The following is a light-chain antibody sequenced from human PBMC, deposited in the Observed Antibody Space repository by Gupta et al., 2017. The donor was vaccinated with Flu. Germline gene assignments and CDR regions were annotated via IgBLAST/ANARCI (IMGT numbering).Light chain of an antibody. CDR3: QEWDRSSHGQGEV. V-gene: IGLV3-21*02. J-gene: IGLJ2*01. CDR2: DDI. Sequence: IARKSVNWYQQKPGQAPVLVVHDDIDRPSGIPERCSGPNAGNTATLTSSRDEAGDEGDCYCQEWDRSSHGQGEVCGGGTNVTVL. CDR1: IARKS.